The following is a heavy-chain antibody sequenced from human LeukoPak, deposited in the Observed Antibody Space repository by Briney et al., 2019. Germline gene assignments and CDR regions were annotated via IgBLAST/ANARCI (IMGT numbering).Heavy chain of an antibody. CDR3: ARDGIAAASYGMDV. CDR1: GGTFSSYA. J-gene: IGHJ6*02. D-gene: IGHD6-13*01. Sequence: ASVKVSCKASGGTFSSYAMHWVRQAPGQRLEWMGWINAGNGNTKYSQKFQGRVTITRDTSASTAYMELSSLRSEDTAVYYCARDGIAAASYGMDVWGQGTTVTVSS. V-gene: IGHV1-3*01. CDR2: INAGNGNT.